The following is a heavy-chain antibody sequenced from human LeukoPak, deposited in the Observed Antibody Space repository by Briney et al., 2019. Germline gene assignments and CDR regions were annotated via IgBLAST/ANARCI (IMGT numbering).Heavy chain of an antibody. CDR2: IKQDGSEK. D-gene: IGHD1-26*01. J-gene: IGHJ4*02. CDR1: GFSFRDFA. CDR3: ARDKIVGATHFDY. Sequence: GGSLRLSCAASGFSFRDFAVHWVRQAPGKGLEWVANIKQDGSEKYYVDSVKGRFTISRDNAKNSLYLQMNSLRAEDTALYYCARDKIVGATHFDYWGQGTLVTVSS. V-gene: IGHV3-7*01.